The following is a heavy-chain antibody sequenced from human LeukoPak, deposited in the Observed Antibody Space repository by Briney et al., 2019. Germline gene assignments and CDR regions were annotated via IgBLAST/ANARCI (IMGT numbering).Heavy chain of an antibody. D-gene: IGHD3-22*01. CDR3: ARDRPPYDSSGYRNTFDY. CDR2: INPNSGGT. V-gene: IGHV1-2*02. J-gene: IGHJ4*02. CDR1: GYTFTGYY. Sequence: ASVKVSCKASGYTFTGYYMHWVRQAPGQGLEWMGWINPNSGGTNYAQKFQGRVTMTRDTSISTAYMELRSLRSDDTAVYYCARDRPPYDSSGYRNTFDYWGQGTLVTVSS.